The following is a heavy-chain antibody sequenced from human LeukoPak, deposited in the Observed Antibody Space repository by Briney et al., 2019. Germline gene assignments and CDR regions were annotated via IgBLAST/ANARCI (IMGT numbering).Heavy chain of an antibody. CDR1: EYTFTSYD. CDR2: MNPNSGNT. Sequence: ASVKVSCKASEYTFTSYDINWVRQATGQGLEWMGWMNPNSGNTGYAQKFQGRVTMTRSTSISTAYMELSSLRSEDTAVYYCATNYDSSGYYLNKGYGMDVWGQGTTVTVSS. CDR3: ATNYDSSGYYLNKGYGMDV. D-gene: IGHD3-22*01. V-gene: IGHV1-8*01. J-gene: IGHJ6*02.